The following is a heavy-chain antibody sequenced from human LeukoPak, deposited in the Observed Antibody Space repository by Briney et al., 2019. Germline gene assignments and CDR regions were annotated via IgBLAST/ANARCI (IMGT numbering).Heavy chain of an antibody. J-gene: IGHJ4*02. CDR2: ISGSGGST. CDR1: GFTFSSYA. V-gene: IGHV3-23*01. Sequence: GGSLRLSCAASGFTFSSYAMSWVRQAPGKGLEWASAISGSGGSTYYADSVKGRFTISRDNSKNTLYLQMNSLRAEDTAVYYCAKGASRYYYDSRYYFDYWGQGTLVTVSS. D-gene: IGHD3-22*01. CDR3: AKGASRYYYDSRYYFDY.